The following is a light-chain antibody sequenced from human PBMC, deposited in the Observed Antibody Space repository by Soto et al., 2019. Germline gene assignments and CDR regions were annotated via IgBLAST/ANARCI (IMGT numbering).Light chain of an antibody. CDR2: GAS. V-gene: IGKV3-15*01. CDR1: QTVSSN. Sequence: IVLTQSPATLSVSPGERATLSCRASQTVSSNLAWYQQKPGQAPRLLIHGASTRATGVPARFSGGVSGTEFTLSISSLQSEDFAVYYCQQYHNWPPQYTFGQGTKLQIK. J-gene: IGKJ2*01. CDR3: QQYHNWPPQYT.